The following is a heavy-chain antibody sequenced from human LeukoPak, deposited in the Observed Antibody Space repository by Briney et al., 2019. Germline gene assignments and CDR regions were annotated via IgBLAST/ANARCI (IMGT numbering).Heavy chain of an antibody. J-gene: IGHJ5*02. V-gene: IGHV4-30-2*01. D-gene: IGHD6-13*01. CDR3: ARDTGRFSSSGSS. CDR2: IYHSGST. CDR1: GGSISSGGYY. Sequence: SETLSLTCTVSGGSISSGGYYWSWIRQPPGKGLEWIGYIYHSGSTYYNPSLKSRVTISVDRSKNQFSLKLSSVTAADTAVYYCARDTGRFSSSGSSWGQGTLVTVSS.